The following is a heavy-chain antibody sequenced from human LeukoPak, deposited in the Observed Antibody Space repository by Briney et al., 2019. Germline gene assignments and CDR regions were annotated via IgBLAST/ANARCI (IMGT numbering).Heavy chain of an antibody. Sequence: GGSLRLSCAASGFIFNDYAMTWVRQAPGKGLEWVSAISGSGSNTYYADSVKGRFTISRDNSKNTLYLQMGSLTAEDTALYYCAKDVVRGSGRINWFDPWGQGTLATVSS. J-gene: IGHJ5*02. V-gene: IGHV3-23*01. CDR2: ISGSGSNT. D-gene: IGHD3-10*01. CDR1: GFIFNDYA. CDR3: AKDVVRGSGRINWFDP.